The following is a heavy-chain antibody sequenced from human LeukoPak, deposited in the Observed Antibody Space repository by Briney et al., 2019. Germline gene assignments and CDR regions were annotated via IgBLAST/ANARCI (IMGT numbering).Heavy chain of an antibody. D-gene: IGHD3-22*01. Sequence: ASVKVSCKASGGTFSSYAINWVRQAPGQGLEWMGGIIPIFGTANYAQKFQDRVTITADASTSTAYMELSSLRSEDTAVYYCVREGYCDSSDYSWGQGTLVTVSS. V-gene: IGHV1-69*13. J-gene: IGHJ1*01. CDR3: VREGYCDSSDYS. CDR1: GGTFSSYA. CDR2: IIPIFGTA.